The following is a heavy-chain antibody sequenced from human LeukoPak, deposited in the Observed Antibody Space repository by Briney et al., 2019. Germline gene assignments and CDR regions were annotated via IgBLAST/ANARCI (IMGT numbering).Heavy chain of an antibody. CDR3: ARTTILDY. D-gene: IGHD4-17*01. J-gene: IGHJ4*02. V-gene: IGHV3-7*01. Sequence: GGSLRLSCAASGFTFSSFYMTRVRQAPGKGLEWVATIKQDGSDKHYVDSVKGRFIISRDNAKNSLYLQMNSLRAEDTAVYYCARTTILDYWGQGTLVTVSS. CDR1: GFTFSSFY. CDR2: IKQDGSDK.